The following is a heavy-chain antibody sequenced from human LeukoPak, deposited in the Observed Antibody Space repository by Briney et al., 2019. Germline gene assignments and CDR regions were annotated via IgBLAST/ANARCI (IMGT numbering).Heavy chain of an antibody. V-gene: IGHV1-69*04. CDR1: GGTFSSYA. CDR3: ARVPPSAHQLFSSDY. CDR2: IIPILGIA. J-gene: IGHJ4*02. D-gene: IGHD2-2*01. Sequence: ASVKVSCKASGGTFSSYAISWVRQAPGQGLEWMGRIIPILGIANYAQKFQGRVTITADKSTSTAYMELSSLRSEDTAVYYCARVPPSAHQLFSSDYWGQGTQVTVSS.